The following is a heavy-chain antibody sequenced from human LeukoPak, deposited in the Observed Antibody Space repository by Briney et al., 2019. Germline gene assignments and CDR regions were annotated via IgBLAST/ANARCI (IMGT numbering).Heavy chain of an antibody. Sequence: QPGGSLRLSCSASGFTFSNYAMHWVRQAPGKGLEHVSLISNNGGSTYSPDSVMGRFTVSRDNRKNTLYLQMSSLRDDDTAVYYCVRNTEPNPRFGILDYWGQGTLVTVSS. CDR1: GFTFSNYA. V-gene: IGHV3-64D*08. CDR3: VRNTEPNPRFGILDY. D-gene: IGHD3-10*01. J-gene: IGHJ4*02. CDR2: ISNNGGST.